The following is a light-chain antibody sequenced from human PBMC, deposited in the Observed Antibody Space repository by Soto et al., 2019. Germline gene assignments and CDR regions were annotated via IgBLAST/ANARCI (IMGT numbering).Light chain of an antibody. CDR3: QQYYSTPLT. CDR1: QSVLYSSNNQNY. Sequence: DIVMTQSPDSPAVSLGERATTNCKSSQSVLYSSNNQNYLAWYQQKPGQPPKLLIYWASTRESGVPDRFSGSGSWTYFTLTISSLEAEDVAVYYCQQYYSTPLTFGGGTKVEIK. J-gene: IGKJ4*01. V-gene: IGKV4-1*01. CDR2: WAS.